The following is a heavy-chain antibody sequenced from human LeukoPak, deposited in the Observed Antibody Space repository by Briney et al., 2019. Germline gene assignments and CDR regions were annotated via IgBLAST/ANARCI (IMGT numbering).Heavy chain of an antibody. D-gene: IGHD6-6*01. CDR3: ARDLGIAARPSSNWFDP. J-gene: IGHJ5*02. Sequence: ASVKVSCKASGYTFTSYDINWVRQATGQGLEWMGWMNPNSGNTGYAQKFQGRVTMTRNTSISTAYMELSSLRSEDTAVYYCARDLGIAARPSSNWFDPWGQGTLVTVSS. V-gene: IGHV1-8*01. CDR1: GYTFTSYD. CDR2: MNPNSGNT.